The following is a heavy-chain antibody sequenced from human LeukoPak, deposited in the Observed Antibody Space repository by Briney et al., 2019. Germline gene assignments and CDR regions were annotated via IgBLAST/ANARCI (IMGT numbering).Heavy chain of an antibody. CDR1: GGSISSYY. D-gene: IGHD3-9*01. V-gene: IGHV4-59*01. Sequence: PSETLSLTCTVSGGSISSYYWSWIRQPPGKGLEWIGYIYYSGSTNYNPSLKSRVTISVDTSKNQFSLKLSSVTAADTAVYYCARDRSPYYDTLTGYTNWFDPWGQGTLVTVSS. CDR2: IYYSGST. J-gene: IGHJ5*02. CDR3: ARDRSPYYDTLTGYTNWFDP.